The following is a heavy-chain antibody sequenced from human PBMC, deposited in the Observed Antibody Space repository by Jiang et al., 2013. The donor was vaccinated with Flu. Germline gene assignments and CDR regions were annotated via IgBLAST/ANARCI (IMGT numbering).Heavy chain of an antibody. CDR2: IYWDDDK. D-gene: IGHD6-13*01. CDR3: ARIRIAAAGHYFDY. Sequence: LIYWDDDKRYSPSLKTRLTISKDTSKNQVVLTMTNMDPVDTATYYCARIRIAAAGHYFDYWGQGTLVTVSS. J-gene: IGHJ4*02. V-gene: IGHV2-70*19.